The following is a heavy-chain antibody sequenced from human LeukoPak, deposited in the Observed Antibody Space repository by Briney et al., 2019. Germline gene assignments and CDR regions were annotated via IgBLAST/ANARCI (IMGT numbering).Heavy chain of an antibody. CDR3: ARGTCSGGSCSYAY. CDR1: GNTFTRYG. Sequence: ASVTISCTASGNTFTRYGMNWVRQAPGQGLEWMGWINTNTGNPTYAQGFTGRFVFSLDTSVSTAYLHISSLKAEDTAVYYCARGTCSGGSCSYAYWGQGTLVTVSS. V-gene: IGHV7-4-1*02. J-gene: IGHJ4*02. D-gene: IGHD2-15*01. CDR2: INTNTGNP.